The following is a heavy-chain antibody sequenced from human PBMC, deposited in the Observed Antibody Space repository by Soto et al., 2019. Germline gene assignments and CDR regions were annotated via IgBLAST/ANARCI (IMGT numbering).Heavy chain of an antibody. CDR3: AIIGRWLRSNWFDP. J-gene: IGHJ5*02. CDR1: GFTVSSNY. V-gene: IGHV3-53*01. D-gene: IGHD5-12*01. Sequence: PGGSLRLSCAASGFTVSSNYMSWVRQAPGKGLEWVSVIYSGGSTYYADSVKGRFTISRDNSKNTLYLQMNSLRAEDTAVYYCAIIGRWLRSNWFDPWGQGTLVTVSS. CDR2: IYSGGST.